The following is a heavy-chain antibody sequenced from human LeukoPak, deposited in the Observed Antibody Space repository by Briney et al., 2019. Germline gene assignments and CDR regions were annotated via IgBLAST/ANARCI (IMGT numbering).Heavy chain of an antibody. Sequence: GGSXRLSCGAAGFTFDDYGMSWVRQAPGKGLEWVSHIYWKGDATMYADSVEGRFTISREKGKNSLYLQMDSLRVEDTAFYYCARGLQYFDNWGRGTLVTVSS. V-gene: IGHV3-20*04. J-gene: IGHJ4*02. CDR1: GFTFDDYG. CDR3: ARGLQYFDN. D-gene: IGHD5-24*01. CDR2: IYWKGDAT.